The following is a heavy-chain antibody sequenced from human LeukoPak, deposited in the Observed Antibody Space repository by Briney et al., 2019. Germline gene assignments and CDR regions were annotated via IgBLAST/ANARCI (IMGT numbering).Heavy chain of an antibody. CDR2: IDPSDSYT. J-gene: IGHJ4*02. Sequence: GESLKISCKGSGYGFTSYWITWVRQMPGKGLEWMGRIDPSDSYTNYSPSFQGHVTISTDKSISTAYLQWSSLKASDTAMYYCARVWSGNSDYWGQGTLFPVSS. V-gene: IGHV5-10-1*01. D-gene: IGHD3-3*01. CDR1: GYGFTSYW. CDR3: ARVWSGNSDY.